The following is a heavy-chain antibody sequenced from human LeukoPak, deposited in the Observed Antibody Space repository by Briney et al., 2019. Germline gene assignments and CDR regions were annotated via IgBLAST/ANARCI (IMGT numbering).Heavy chain of an antibody. V-gene: IGHV3-48*03. CDR2: ISSSGSTI. Sequence: PGGSLRLSCAASGFTFSSYEMNWVRLAPGKGLEWVSYISSSGSTIYYADSVKGRFTISRDNAKNSLYLQMNSLRAEDTAVYYCARDSSTSWSLYYYYYGMDVWGKGTTVTVSS. CDR1: GFTFSSYE. D-gene: IGHD2-2*01. CDR3: ARDSSTSWSLYYYYYGMDV. J-gene: IGHJ6*04.